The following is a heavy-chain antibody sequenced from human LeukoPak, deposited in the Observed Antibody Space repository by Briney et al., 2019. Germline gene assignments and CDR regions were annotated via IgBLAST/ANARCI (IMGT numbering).Heavy chain of an antibody. J-gene: IGHJ4*02. D-gene: IGHD2-2*01. CDR3: AKEGDYCSSSGCHKRGIDY. V-gene: IGHV3-33*06. CDR1: GFTFSTYS. CDR2: IWYDGSHD. Sequence: GGSLRLSCAASGFTFSTYSMNWVRQAPGKGLEWVAVIWYDGSHDTYTDSVKGRFTVSRDNFKNALHLQMNSLRVEDTAVYYCAKEGDYCSSSGCHKRGIDYWGQGALVTVSS.